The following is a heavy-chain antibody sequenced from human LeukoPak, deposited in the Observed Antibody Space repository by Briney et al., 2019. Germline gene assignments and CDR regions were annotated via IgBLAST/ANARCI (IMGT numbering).Heavy chain of an antibody. Sequence: ASVKVSCKASGYTFTDYYIHWVRQAPGQGLEWMGWINPNSGDTNYAQKFQDRVTMTRDTSITTAYMELSGLRSDDTAVYYCARGDSSGYYPLDYWGQGTLVTVSS. CDR3: ARGDSSGYYPLDY. D-gene: IGHD3-22*01. CDR2: INPNSGDT. J-gene: IGHJ4*02. CDR1: GYTFTDYY. V-gene: IGHV1-2*02.